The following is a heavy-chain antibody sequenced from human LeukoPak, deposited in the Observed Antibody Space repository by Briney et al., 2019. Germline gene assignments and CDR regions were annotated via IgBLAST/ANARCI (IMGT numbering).Heavy chain of an antibody. CDR3: AGDGYYYDSSGYYYGDFQH. D-gene: IGHD3-22*01. CDR2: IIPIFGTA. J-gene: IGHJ1*01. V-gene: IGHV1-69*01. CDR1: GGTFSSYA. Sequence: ASVKVSCKASGGTFSSYAISWVRQAPGQGLEWMGGIIPIFGTANYAQKFQGRVTITADESTSTAYMELSSLRSEDAAVYYCAGDGYYYDSSGYYYGDFQHWGQDTLVTVSS.